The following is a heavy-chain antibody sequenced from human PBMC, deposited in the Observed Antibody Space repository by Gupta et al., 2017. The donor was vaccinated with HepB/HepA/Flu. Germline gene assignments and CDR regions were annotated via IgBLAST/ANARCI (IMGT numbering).Heavy chain of an antibody. J-gene: IGHJ4*02. Sequence: QVQLQQWGAGLLKPSETLSLTCAVYGGSFSGYYWSWFRQPPGKGLEWIGEINHSGSTNYNPSLKSRVTISVDTSKNQFSLKLSSVTAADTAVYYCARSAGYCSSTSCYGPYFDYWGQGTLVTVSS. V-gene: IGHV4-34*01. D-gene: IGHD2-2*01. CDR1: GGSFSGYY. CDR2: INHSGST. CDR3: ARSAGYCSSTSCYGPYFDY.